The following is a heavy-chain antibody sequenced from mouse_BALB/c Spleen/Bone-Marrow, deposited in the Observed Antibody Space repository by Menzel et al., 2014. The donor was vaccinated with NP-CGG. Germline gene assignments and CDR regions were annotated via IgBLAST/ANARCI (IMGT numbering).Heavy chain of an antibody. CDR3: AKNRGSGGFAY. J-gene: IGHJ3*01. CDR2: ITNGGGSS. V-gene: IGHV5-12*02. D-gene: IGHD1-1*01. Sequence: EVNVVESGGGLVQPGGSLKLSCATSGFTFSDHYMYWVRQTPDKRLEWVAFITNGGGSSYYLDTVKGRFTISRDKAKDTLLLQMRRLKSEDTALYYCAKNRGSGGFAYWGQGNLVTVSA. CDR1: GFTFSDHY.